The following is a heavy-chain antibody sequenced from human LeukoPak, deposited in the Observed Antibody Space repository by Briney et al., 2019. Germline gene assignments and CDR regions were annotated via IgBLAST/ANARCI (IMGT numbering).Heavy chain of an antibody. D-gene: IGHD6-19*01. CDR1: GGSISSSNYY. Sequence: PSETLSLTCTVSGGSISSSNYYWGWIRQPPGKGLEWIGSAYFIGRTNYDPSFKSRVTISVDTSKNQFSLKLSSVTAADTAVYYCARGGFKIGWYVYYYGMDVWGQGTTVTVSS. CDR3: ARGGFKIGWYVYYYGMDV. V-gene: IGHV4-39*01. J-gene: IGHJ6*02. CDR2: AYFIGRT.